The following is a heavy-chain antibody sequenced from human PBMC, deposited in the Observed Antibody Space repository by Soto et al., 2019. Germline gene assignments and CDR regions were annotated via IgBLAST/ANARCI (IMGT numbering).Heavy chain of an antibody. J-gene: IGHJ4*02. V-gene: IGHV3-23*01. CDR3: AKALSSYCGGDCYQDY. Sequence: GGSLRLSCAASGFTFSSYAMSWVRQAPGKGLEWVSAISGSGGSTYYADSVKGRFTISRDNSKNTLYLQMNSLRAEDTAVYYCAKALSSYCGGDCYQDYWGQGTLVTVSS. CDR2: ISGSGGST. D-gene: IGHD2-21*01. CDR1: GFTFSSYA.